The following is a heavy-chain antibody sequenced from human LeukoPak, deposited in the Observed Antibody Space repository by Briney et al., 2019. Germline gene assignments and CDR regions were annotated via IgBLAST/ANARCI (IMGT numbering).Heavy chain of an antibody. CDR1: GGSINSSDYY. Sequence: PSETLSLTCTVSGGSINSSDYYWGWIRQPPGKGLEWIGSISYSGRTYSNPSLKSRVTISLDTSKIQFSLKLSSVTATDTAMYFCARHGNRAMGYSKLFDHWGQGTLVTVSS. D-gene: IGHD4-11*01. V-gene: IGHV4-39*01. J-gene: IGHJ4*02. CDR3: ARHGNRAMGYSKLFDH. CDR2: ISYSGRT.